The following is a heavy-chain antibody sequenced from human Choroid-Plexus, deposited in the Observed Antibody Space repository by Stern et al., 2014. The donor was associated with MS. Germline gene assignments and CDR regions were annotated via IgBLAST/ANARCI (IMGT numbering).Heavy chain of an antibody. CDR3: ARQYCSGGKCHSSAYNYNGMDV. CDR1: GYSFTGYY. J-gene: IGHJ6*02. D-gene: IGHD2-15*01. Sequence: QVQLVQSGAEVKKPGASVKVSCKASGYSFTGYYIHWVRRAPGQGLEWMGRIDPNSGGANYAQRFQGGVTLTRDTSISTTYMGLSSLRSDDTAIYYCARQYCSGGKCHSSAYNYNGMDVWGQGTTVTVSS. CDR2: IDPNSGGA. V-gene: IGHV1-2*06.